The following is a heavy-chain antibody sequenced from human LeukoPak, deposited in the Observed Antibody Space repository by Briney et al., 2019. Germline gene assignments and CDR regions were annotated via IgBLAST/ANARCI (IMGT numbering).Heavy chain of an antibody. CDR2: ISSSKTDI. CDR1: GFTFSSYS. V-gene: IGHV3-21*01. D-gene: IGHD2-15*01. Sequence: GGSLRLSCAASGFTFSSYSMNWVRQAPGKGLEWVSSISSSKTDIYYADSVRGRFTIFRDNVKNSLYLQMNSLRAEDTAVYYCVREGRSISVWCSGGSCYDFDYWGQGTLVTVSS. CDR3: VREGRSISVWCSGGSCYDFDY. J-gene: IGHJ4*02.